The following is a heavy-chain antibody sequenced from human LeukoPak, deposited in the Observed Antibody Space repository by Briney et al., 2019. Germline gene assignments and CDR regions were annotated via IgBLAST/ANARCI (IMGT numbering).Heavy chain of an antibody. Sequence: GGSLRLSCVVSGFSFSTYRLNWIRQAPGKGLEWVSYISSSGSIIYYADSVKGRFTISRDNAKNSLYLQMNGLRAEDTAVYYCARDPRYLFQYQYDSTGFSLDYWGQGTLVTVSS. D-gene: IGHD3-22*01. CDR2: ISSSGSII. CDR1: GFSFSTYR. V-gene: IGHV3-48*03. J-gene: IGHJ4*02. CDR3: ARDPRYLFQYQYDSTGFSLDY.